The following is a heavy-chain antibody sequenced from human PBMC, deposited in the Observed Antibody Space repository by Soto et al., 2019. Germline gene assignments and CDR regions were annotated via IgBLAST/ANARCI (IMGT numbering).Heavy chain of an antibody. D-gene: IGHD6-19*01. Sequence: GGSLRLSCAASGFTFTTYAMHLVRQAPGKGLEWVAVISYDGFNKYYADSVKGRFTISRDNSKNTLYLQMNSLRAEDTAVYYCAKDLRPYSSGWPGVFDPWGQGTLVTVSS. J-gene: IGHJ5*02. CDR1: GFTFTTYA. CDR3: AKDLRPYSSGWPGVFDP. CDR2: ISYDGFNK. V-gene: IGHV3-30*18.